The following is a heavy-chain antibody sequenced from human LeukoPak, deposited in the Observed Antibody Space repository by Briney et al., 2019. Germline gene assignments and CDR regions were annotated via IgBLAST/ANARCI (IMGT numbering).Heavy chain of an antibody. J-gene: IGHJ6*02. D-gene: IGHD6-13*01. V-gene: IGHV1-69*13. Sequence: SVKVSCKASGGTFSSYAISWVRQAPGQGLEWMGGIIPIFGTANYAQKFQGRVTITADESTSTAYMELSSLRSEDTAVYYCARGDLIAAAGEDYYYYGMDVWGQGTTVTVSS. CDR1: GGTFSSYA. CDR3: ARGDLIAAAGEDYYYYGMDV. CDR2: IIPIFGTA.